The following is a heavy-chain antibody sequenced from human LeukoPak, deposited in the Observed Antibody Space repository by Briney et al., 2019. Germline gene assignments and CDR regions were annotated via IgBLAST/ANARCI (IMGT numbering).Heavy chain of an antibody. V-gene: IGHV5-51*01. CDR3: ARAEGRVVWFGELLFDY. D-gene: IGHD3-10*01. CDR1: GYSFTSYW. J-gene: IGHJ4*02. Sequence: GESLKISCKGSGYSFTSYWIGWVRQMPGKGLEWMGIIYPGDSDTRYSPSFQGQVTISADKSISTAYLQSSSLKASDTAMYYCARAEGRVVWFGELLFDYWGQGTLVTVSS. CDR2: IYPGDSDT.